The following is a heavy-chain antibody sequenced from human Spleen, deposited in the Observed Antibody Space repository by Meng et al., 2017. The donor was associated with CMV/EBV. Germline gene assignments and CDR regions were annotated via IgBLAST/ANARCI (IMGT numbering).Heavy chain of an antibody. Sequence: ASGFTFSSYAMYWVRQAPGKGLEWVAVMSYDGSNEYYADSVKGRFTISRDNSKNTLYLQMNSLRVEDTAVYYCGSGLTGIEKGGIDYWGQGTLVTVSS. D-gene: IGHD3-9*01. V-gene: IGHV3-30-3*01. J-gene: IGHJ4*02. CDR1: GFTFSSYA. CDR3: GSGLTGIEKGGIDY. CDR2: MSYDGSNE.